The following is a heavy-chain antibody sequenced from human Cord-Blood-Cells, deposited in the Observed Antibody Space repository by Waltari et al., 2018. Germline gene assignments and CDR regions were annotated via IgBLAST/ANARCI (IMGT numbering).Heavy chain of an antibody. CDR3: ARGGCSSTSCYYFDY. V-gene: IGHV4-34*01. J-gene: IGHJ4*02. D-gene: IGHD2-2*01. CDR1: GGSFSGYY. CDR2: INHSGST. Sequence: QVQLQQWGAGLLKPSETLSLTCAVSGGSFSGYYWSWIRQPPGKGLEWIGEINHSGSTNYNPSLKSRVTISVDTSKNQFSLKLSSVTAADTAVYYCARGGCSSTSCYYFDYWGQGTLVTVSS.